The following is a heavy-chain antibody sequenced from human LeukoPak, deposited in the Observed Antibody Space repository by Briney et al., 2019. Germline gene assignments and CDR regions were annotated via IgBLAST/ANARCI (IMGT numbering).Heavy chain of an antibody. Sequence: PSETLSLTCTVSGASITGGSYYWTWIRQPAGKGLEWIGRIYASGSTNYNPSVRSRVTVSVDTSKNQFSLRLSSVTAADTAVYYCARGKVVADTPGQNSWDHWGQGTLVTVSS. CDR3: ARGKVVADTPGQNSWDH. CDR1: GASITGGSYY. J-gene: IGHJ4*02. CDR2: IYASGST. D-gene: IGHD6-19*01. V-gene: IGHV4-61*02.